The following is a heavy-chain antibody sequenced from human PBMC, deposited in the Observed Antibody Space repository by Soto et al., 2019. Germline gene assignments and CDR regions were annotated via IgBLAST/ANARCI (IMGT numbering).Heavy chain of an antibody. J-gene: IGHJ3*02. CDR2: IYYSGST. Sequence: SETLSLTCTVSGGSISSGGYYWSWIRQHPGKGLEWIGYIYYSGSTYYNPSLKSRVTISVDTSKNQFSLKLSSVTAADTAVYDCAKGRLTMVRGVFDAFEIWGQGTMYTVSS. CDR1: GGSISSGGYY. CDR3: AKGRLTMVRGVFDAFEI. D-gene: IGHD3-10*01. V-gene: IGHV4-31*03.